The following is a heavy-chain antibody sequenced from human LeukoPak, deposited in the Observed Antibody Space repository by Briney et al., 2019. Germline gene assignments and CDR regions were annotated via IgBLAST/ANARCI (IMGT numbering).Heavy chain of an antibody. Sequence: SETLSLTCTVSGRSISSYYWSWIRQPPGKGLEWIGYIYYSGSTTYNPSLTSRVTISVDTSKNQFSLRLSSVTAADTAVYYCARGGYSYGSLVVFAYWGQGTLVTVSS. CDR3: ARGGYSYGSLVVFAY. D-gene: IGHD5-18*01. V-gene: IGHV4-59*01. J-gene: IGHJ4*02. CDR2: IYYSGST. CDR1: GRSISSYY.